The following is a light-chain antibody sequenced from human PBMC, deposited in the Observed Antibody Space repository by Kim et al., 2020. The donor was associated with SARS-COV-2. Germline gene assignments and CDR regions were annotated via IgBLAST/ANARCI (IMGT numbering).Light chain of an antibody. V-gene: IGKV3-20*01. CDR2: GVS. CDR3: QHYGSSPQ. Sequence: ENVLTQSPGTLSLSPGERATLSCRASQSVNNRYLAWYQQKVGQTPRLLIYGVSTRATGIPDRFSGSGSGTDFTLTISRLEPEDFAVYYCQHYGSSPQFGGGTKVEI. J-gene: IGKJ4*01. CDR1: QSVNNRY.